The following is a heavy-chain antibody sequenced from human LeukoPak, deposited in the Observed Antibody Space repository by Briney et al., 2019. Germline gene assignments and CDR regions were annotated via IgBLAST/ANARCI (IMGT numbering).Heavy chain of an antibody. CDR2: IKQDGSEK. CDR1: GFTFSSYW. D-gene: IGHD3-10*01. V-gene: IGHV3-7*01. CDR3: ARDSGDRTVDY. Sequence: GGSLRLSCAASGFTFSSYWMSWVRQAPGKGLEWVANIKQDGSEKYYVDSVTGRFTISRDNAKNSLYLQMNSLRAEDTAVYYCARDSGDRTVDYWGQGTLVTVSS. J-gene: IGHJ4*02.